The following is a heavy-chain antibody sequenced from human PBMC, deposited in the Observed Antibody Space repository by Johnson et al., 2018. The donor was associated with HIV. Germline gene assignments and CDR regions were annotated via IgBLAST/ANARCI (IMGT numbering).Heavy chain of an antibody. D-gene: IGHD6-6*01. CDR1: GFTFSSYW. J-gene: IGHJ3*02. Sequence: VQLVESGGGLVQPGGSLRLSCAASGFTFSSYWMSWVRQAPGKGLEWVANIKQDGREKYYVDYVTGRLTISREHAKNTLYLQMNSLRAEDTAVYYCARETIYSSFPGAFDIWGQGTMVTVSA. V-gene: IGHV3-7*01. CDR3: ARETIYSSFPGAFDI. CDR2: IKQDGREK.